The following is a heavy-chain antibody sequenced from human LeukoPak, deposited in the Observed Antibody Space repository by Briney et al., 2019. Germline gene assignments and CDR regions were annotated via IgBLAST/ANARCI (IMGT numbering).Heavy chain of an antibody. D-gene: IGHD3-16*01. Sequence: GGSLRLSCAASGFTFSSYWMNWARQAPGKGLEWVASINHNGNVNYYVDSVKGRFTISRDNAKNSLYLQMSNLRAEDTAVYFCPRGGGLDVWGQGATVTVSS. J-gene: IGHJ6*02. CDR1: GFTFSSYW. CDR3: PRGGGLDV. CDR2: INHNGNVN. V-gene: IGHV3-7*03.